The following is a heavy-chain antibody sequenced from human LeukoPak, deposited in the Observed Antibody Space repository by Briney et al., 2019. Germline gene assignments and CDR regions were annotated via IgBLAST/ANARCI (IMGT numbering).Heavy chain of an antibody. V-gene: IGHV1-46*01. CDR2: VNPSGSST. D-gene: IGHD1-26*01. CDR1: GYSFTSYY. Sequence: ASVKVSCKASGYSFTSYYMHWVRQAPGQGLEWMGLVNPSGSSTTYAQKFQGRVTMTRDMFTSTDYMELTSLTSDDTAVYYCARDNSVGETAWWFDPWGQGTLVTVSS. J-gene: IGHJ5*02. CDR3: ARDNSVGETAWWFDP.